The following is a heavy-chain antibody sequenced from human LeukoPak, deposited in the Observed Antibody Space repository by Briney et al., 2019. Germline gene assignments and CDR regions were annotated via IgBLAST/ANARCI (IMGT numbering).Heavy chain of an antibody. CDR1: GYTFTSYD. V-gene: IGHV1-8*01. Sequence: ASVKVSCKASGYTFTSYDINWVRQATGQGLEWMGWVNPNSANTAYAQKLQGRVTMTRNTSISTAYMELSSLRSEDTAVYYCARGLLSSGWYVAVPGVYGMDVWGQGTTVTVSS. CDR3: ARGLLSSGWYVAVPGVYGMDV. D-gene: IGHD6-19*01. J-gene: IGHJ6*02. CDR2: VNPNSANT.